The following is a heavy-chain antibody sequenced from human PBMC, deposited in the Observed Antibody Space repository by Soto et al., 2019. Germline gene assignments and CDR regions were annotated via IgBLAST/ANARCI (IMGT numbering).Heavy chain of an antibody. J-gene: IGHJ4*02. CDR2: IWYDGSNK. Sequence: HVQLVESGGGVVQPGRSLRLSCAASGFTFSSYGMHWVRQAPGKGLEWVAVIWYDGSNKYYADSVKGRFTISRDNSKNTLYLQMNSLRAEDTAVYYCARGLDIVVVPAAIDYWGQGTLVTVSS. D-gene: IGHD2-2*01. CDR1: GFTFSSYG. CDR3: ARGLDIVVVPAAIDY. V-gene: IGHV3-33*01.